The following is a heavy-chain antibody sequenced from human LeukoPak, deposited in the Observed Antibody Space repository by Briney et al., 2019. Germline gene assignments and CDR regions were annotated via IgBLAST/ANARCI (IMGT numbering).Heavy chain of an antibody. CDR3: ARDLANSGWYVFDY. D-gene: IGHD6-19*01. CDR2: VHLDGRT. CDR1: GGSITTTNW. Sequence: PSETLSLTCGVSGGSITTTNWWTWVRQPPGKGLEWIGEVHLDGRTNYNQSLESRLTLSVDLSENHISLRLSSVTAADTAVYYCARDLANSGWYVFDYWGQGNLLTVSS. V-gene: IGHV4-4*02. J-gene: IGHJ4*02.